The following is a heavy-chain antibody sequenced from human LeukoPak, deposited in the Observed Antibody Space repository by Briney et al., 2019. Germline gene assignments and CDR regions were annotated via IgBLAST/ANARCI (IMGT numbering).Heavy chain of an antibody. CDR1: GFTVSSNY. CDR3: ARDLVDTAMVSDYYYGMDV. J-gene: IGHJ6*02. D-gene: IGHD5-18*01. CDR2: IYSGGST. V-gene: IGHV3-66*01. Sequence: GGSLRLSCAASGFTVSSNYMSWVRQAPGKGLEWVSVIYSGGSTYYADSVKGRFTISRNNSKNTLYLQMNSLRAEDTAVYYCARDLVDTAMVSDYYYGMDVWGQGTTVTVSS.